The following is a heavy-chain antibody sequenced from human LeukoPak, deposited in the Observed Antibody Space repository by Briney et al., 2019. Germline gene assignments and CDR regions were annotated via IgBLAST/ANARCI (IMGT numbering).Heavy chain of an antibody. Sequence: SETLSLTCTVSNDSISPLYWGWIRQPPGKGLEFIGYIFYSGTTNFNPSLKSRVTLSVDTSKYQFSLRLNSVNAADTAVYYCARGGSAAKYYFDSWGQGTLVTVSS. J-gene: IGHJ4*02. CDR3: ARGGSAAKYYFDS. CDR2: IFYSGTT. D-gene: IGHD6-13*01. V-gene: IGHV4-59*11. CDR1: NDSISPLY.